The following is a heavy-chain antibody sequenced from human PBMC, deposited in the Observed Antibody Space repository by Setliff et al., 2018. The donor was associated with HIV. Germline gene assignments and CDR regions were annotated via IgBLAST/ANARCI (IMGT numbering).Heavy chain of an antibody. J-gene: IGHJ4*02. Sequence: SETLSLTCTVSGGSISSGSYYWSWIRQPAGKGLEWIGHIYYSGSTYYNPSLKSRVTISVDTSKNQFSLKLSSVTAADTAVYYCARGEYYFDYWGQGTLVTVSS. CDR2: IYYSGST. CDR3: ARGEYYFDY. V-gene: IGHV4-61*09. CDR1: GGSISSGSYY.